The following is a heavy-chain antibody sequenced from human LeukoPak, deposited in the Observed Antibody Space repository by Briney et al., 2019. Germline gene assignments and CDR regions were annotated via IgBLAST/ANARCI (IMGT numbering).Heavy chain of an antibody. J-gene: IGHJ4*02. V-gene: IGHV1-2*02. D-gene: IGHD7-27*01. CDR2: IVPDSGVT. Sequence: ASVKVSCKPSGYTFTDHHIHWVRQAPGKGLEWMGKIVPDSGVTYYAQKFQGRVAMTRDTSVRTAYMELSRLRSDDTAVYYCASGLNWAFDYWGQGTLVTVSS. CDR1: GYTFTDHH. CDR3: ASGLNWAFDY.